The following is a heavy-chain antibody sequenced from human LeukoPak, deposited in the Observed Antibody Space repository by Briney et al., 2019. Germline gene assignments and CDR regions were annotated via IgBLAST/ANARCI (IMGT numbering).Heavy chain of an antibody. D-gene: IGHD6-6*01. V-gene: IGHV3-21*01. J-gene: IGHJ6*02. CDR3: ARVRLLAARPGGMDV. Sequence: KPGGSLRLSCAASGFTFSSYSMNWVRQAPGKGLEWVSSISSSSSYIYYADSVKGRFTISRDNAKNSLYLQMNSLRAEDTAVYYCARVRLLAARPGGMDVWSQGTTVTVS. CDR2: ISSSSSYI. CDR1: GFTFSSYS.